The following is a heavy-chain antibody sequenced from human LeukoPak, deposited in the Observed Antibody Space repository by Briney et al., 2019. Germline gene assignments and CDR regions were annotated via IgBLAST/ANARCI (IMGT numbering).Heavy chain of an antibody. J-gene: IGHJ4*02. Sequence: GESLKISCKGSGYSFTSYWIGWVRQMPGKGLEWMGWISAYNGNTNYAQKLQGRVTMTTDTSTSTAYMELRSLRSDDTAVYYCARVGVVVPAAKAEADYWGQGTLVTVSS. CDR3: ARVGVVVPAAKAEADY. D-gene: IGHD2-2*01. CDR2: ISAYNGNT. CDR1: GYSFTSYW. V-gene: IGHV1-18*04.